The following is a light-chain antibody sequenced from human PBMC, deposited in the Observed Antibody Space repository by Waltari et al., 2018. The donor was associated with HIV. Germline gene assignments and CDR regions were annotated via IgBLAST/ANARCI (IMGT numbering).Light chain of an antibody. V-gene: IGLV2-14*01. CDR2: EVS. J-gene: IGLJ3*02. CDR1: RSDVGGYNY. CDR3: SSYTSSSTWV. Sequence: QSALTQPASVSGSPGQSITISCTGSRSDVGGYNYVSWYQHHPGKAPKLVIYEVSNRPSGVSNRFSGYKSGNTASLTISVLQAEDEGDYYCSSYTSSSTWVFGGGTKLTVL.